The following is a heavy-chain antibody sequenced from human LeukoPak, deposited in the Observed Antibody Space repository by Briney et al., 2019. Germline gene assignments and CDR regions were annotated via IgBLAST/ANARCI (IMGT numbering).Heavy chain of an antibody. CDR2: ISWNGGSI. V-gene: IGHV3-9*01. CDR1: GFTFDDFA. D-gene: IGHD4-11*01. Sequence: GGSLRLSCEAAGFTFDDFAMHWVRQGPMKGLEWVAGISWNGGSIDYVDSVRGRFTISRDNAKNSLYLQMNSLRAEDTAVYYCARDLGATVRPFDYWGQGTLVTVSS. CDR3: ARDLGATVRPFDY. J-gene: IGHJ4*02.